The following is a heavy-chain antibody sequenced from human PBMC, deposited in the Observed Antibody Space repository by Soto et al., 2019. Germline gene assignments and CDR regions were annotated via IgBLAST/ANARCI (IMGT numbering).Heavy chain of an antibody. Sequence: GESLKISCKGSGYSFTSYWIGWVRQMPGKGLEWMGIIYPGDSDTRYSPSFQGQVTISADKSISTAYLQWSSLKASDTAMYYCARRGPSWDYYYGMDVWGQGTTVTVSS. CDR3: ARRGPSWDYYYGMDV. D-gene: IGHD6-13*01. CDR2: IYPGDSDT. J-gene: IGHJ6*02. V-gene: IGHV5-51*01. CDR1: GYSFTSYW.